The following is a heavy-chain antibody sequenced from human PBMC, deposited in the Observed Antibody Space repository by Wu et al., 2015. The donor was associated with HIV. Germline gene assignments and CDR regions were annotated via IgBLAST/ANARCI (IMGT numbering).Heavy chain of an antibody. J-gene: IGHJ6*03. Sequence: QVQLVQSGAEVKKPGASVKVSCKASGYTFTSYGITWVRQAPGQGLEWMGWISAYNGDTKYAEKLQGRVTMTTDTSTRIAYMELRSLRSDDTAVYYCGRFRIGTGYMDVWGERDRGHRLL. CDR3: GRFRIGTGYMDV. CDR1: GYTFTSYG. V-gene: IGHV1-18*01. CDR2: ISAYNGDT. D-gene: IGHD1-14*01.